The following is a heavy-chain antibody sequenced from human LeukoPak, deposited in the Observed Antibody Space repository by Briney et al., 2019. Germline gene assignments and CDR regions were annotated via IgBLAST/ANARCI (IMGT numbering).Heavy chain of an antibody. D-gene: IGHD6-19*01. V-gene: IGHV1-2*02. CDR2: INPNRGGT. CDR3: ARGLYSSGTFFDY. J-gene: IGHJ4*02. CDR1: GYTFTGYY. Sequence: ASVRVSCKASGYTFTGYYMHWVRQAPGQGLEWMGWINPNRGGTNYAQKFQGRVTMTRDTSISTAYMELSRLRSDDTAVYYCARGLYSSGTFFDYWGQGTLVTVSS.